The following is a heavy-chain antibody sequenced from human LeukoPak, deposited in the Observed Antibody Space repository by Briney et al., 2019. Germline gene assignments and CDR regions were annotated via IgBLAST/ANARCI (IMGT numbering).Heavy chain of an antibody. Sequence: GGSLRLSCAASGFTVSSNYMSWVRQAPGKGLEWVSVIYSGGSTYYADSVKGRFTISRDNSKNTLYLQMNSLRAEDTAVYYCARPSSGYSSSWYIPDYWGQGTLVTVSS. J-gene: IGHJ4*02. V-gene: IGHV3-66*04. CDR2: IYSGGST. D-gene: IGHD6-13*01. CDR1: GFTVSSNY. CDR3: ARPSSGYSSSWYIPDY.